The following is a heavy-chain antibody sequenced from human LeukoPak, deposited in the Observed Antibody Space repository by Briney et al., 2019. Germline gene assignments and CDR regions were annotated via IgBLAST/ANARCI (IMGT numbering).Heavy chain of an antibody. CDR2: IIPIFGTA. D-gene: IGHD6-19*01. V-gene: IGHV1-69*05. J-gene: IGHJ4*02. CDR3: AINLYAGYSSGKGDY. CDR1: GGTFSSYA. Sequence: ASVKVSCKASGGTFSSYAISWVRQAPGQGLEWMGAIIPIFGTANYAQKFQGRVTITTDESTSTAYMELSSLRSEDTAVYYCAINLYAGYSSGKGDYWGQGTLVTVSS.